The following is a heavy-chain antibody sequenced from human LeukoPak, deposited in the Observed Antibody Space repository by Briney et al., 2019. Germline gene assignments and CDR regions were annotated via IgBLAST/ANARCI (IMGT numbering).Heavy chain of an antibody. J-gene: IGHJ4*02. CDR3: ARLAGAASASYYYDSSGYPEFDY. CDR2: IYPGDSDT. V-gene: IGHV5-51*01. Sequence: GESLKISCKGSGYRFTSYWIGWVRQMPGKGLEWMGIIYPGDSDTRYSPSFQGQVTISADKSISTAYLQWSSLKASDTAMYYCARLAGAASASYYYDSSGYPEFDYWGQGTLVTVSS. CDR1: GYRFTSYW. D-gene: IGHD3-22*01.